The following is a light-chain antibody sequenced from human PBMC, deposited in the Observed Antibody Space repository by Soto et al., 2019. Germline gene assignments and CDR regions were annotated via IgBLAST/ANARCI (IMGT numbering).Light chain of an antibody. CDR2: GAS. V-gene: IGKV3-15*01. Sequence: EIVMTQSPATLSVSPGERATLSCRASQSVSSDLAWYQQKSGQAPRLLIYGASTRATGIPARFSGSGSGTEFTLTISSLQSEDFAVYYCQQYNSWRTLGHGTKVDIK. CDR1: QSVSSD. CDR3: QQYNSWRT. J-gene: IGKJ1*01.